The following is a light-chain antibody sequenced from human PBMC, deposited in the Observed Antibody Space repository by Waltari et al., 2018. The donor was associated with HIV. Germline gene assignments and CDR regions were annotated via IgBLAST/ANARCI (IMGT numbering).Light chain of an antibody. CDR1: SSDIGAYHY. CDR2: EVT. J-gene: IGLJ3*02. CDR3: GSYTTISTWV. V-gene: IGLV2-14*01. Sequence: QSALTQPASVSGSPGQSITISCTGTSSDIGAYHYVSCYQQHPGKAPKLMIYEVTTRPSGVSNRFSGSKSGNTASLTISGLQAEDEADYYCGSYTTISTWVFGGGTKLTVL.